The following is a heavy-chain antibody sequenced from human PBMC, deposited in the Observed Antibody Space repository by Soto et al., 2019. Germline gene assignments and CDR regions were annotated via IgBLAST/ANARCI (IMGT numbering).Heavy chain of an antibody. Sequence: LSLTCAASGFTFSSYWMHWVRQAPGKGLVWVSRINSDGSSTSYADSVKGRFTISRDNAKNTLYLQMNSLRAEDTAVYYCARVNPGDYGAMVGAFDIWGQGTMVTVSS. J-gene: IGHJ3*02. CDR3: ARVNPGDYGAMVGAFDI. CDR1: GFTFSSYW. V-gene: IGHV3-74*01. CDR2: INSDGSST. D-gene: IGHD4-17*01.